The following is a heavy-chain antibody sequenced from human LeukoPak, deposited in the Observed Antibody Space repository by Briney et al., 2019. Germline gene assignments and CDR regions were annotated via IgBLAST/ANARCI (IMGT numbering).Heavy chain of an antibody. CDR2: VYYNGAT. D-gene: IGHD1-26*01. V-gene: IGHV4-39*01. CDR3: AREDRVGATTGSDH. CDR1: GGSISSTSYY. Sequence: SETLSLTCPVSGGSISSTSYYWGWIRQPPGKGLQWIGTVYYNGATQYNPSLKSRVTISVDTYKNQFSLKLTSVTAADTAVYYCAREDRVGATTGSDHWGQGTLVTVSS. J-gene: IGHJ4*02.